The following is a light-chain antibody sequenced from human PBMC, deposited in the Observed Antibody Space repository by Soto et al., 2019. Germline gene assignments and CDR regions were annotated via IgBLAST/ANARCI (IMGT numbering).Light chain of an antibody. V-gene: IGKV1-5*03. CDR3: QHYHSYSEA. Sequence: DIPMTQSPSTLSGSVGDRVTITCRASQTISSWLAWYQQKPGKAPKLLIYKASTLKSGVPSRFSGRGSGTEFTLTISCLQPDDFATYYCQHYHSYSEALGHGTKVELK. J-gene: IGKJ1*01. CDR2: KAS. CDR1: QTISSW.